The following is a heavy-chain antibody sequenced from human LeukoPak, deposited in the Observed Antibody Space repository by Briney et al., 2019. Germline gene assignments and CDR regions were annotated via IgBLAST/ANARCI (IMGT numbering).Heavy chain of an antibody. CDR3: ARDPLGATEYYYYGMDV. CDR2: ISSSGSTI. CDR1: GFTFSSYE. V-gene: IGHV3-48*03. D-gene: IGHD1-26*01. J-gene: IGHJ6*02. Sequence: SLRLSYAAAGFTFSSYEMNWGRQAAGKRLEWVSYISSSGSTIYYADSVKGRFTISRDNAKNSLYLQMNRLRAEDTAVYYCARDPLGATEYYYYGMDVWGQGTTVTVSS.